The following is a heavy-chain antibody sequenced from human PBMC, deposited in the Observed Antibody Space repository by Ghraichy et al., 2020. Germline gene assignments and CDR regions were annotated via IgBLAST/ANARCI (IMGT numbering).Heavy chain of an antibody. V-gene: IGHV3-23*01. CDR1: GFSFTTYA. D-gene: IGHD3-16*02. J-gene: IGHJ6*02. CDR2: ISVSGDRT. Sequence: GGSLRLSCAASGFSFTTYAVTWVRQAPGKGLEWVAAISVSGDRTDFADSVKGRFTISRDGSKNTVYLQMNSLRVGDTAVYYCATRYTSSPGSYYFGLDVWGQGTTVTVSS. CDR3: ATRYTSSPGSYYFGLDV.